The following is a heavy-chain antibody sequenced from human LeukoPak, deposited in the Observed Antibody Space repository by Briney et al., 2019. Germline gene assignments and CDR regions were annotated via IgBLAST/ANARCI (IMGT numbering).Heavy chain of an antibody. V-gene: IGHV3-53*01. CDR3: ARASGYSGYDPFDY. D-gene: IGHD5-12*01. Sequence: GSLRLSCAASGFTVSSNYMSWVRQAPGKGLEWVSVIYSGGDTYYADSVKGRFTISRDNSKNTLYLQMNTLRAEDTAVYYCARASGYSGYDPFDYWGQGTLVTVSS. CDR1: GFTVSSNY. J-gene: IGHJ4*02. CDR2: IYSGGDT.